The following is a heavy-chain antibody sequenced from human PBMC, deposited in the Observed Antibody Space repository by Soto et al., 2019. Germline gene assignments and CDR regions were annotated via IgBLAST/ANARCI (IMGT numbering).Heavy chain of an antibody. CDR2: MNPNSGNT. D-gene: IGHD4-17*01. CDR3: AREDGEQDYYYYYMDV. CDR1: GYTFTSYG. Sequence: AASVKVSCKASGYTFTSYGISWVRQAPGQGLEWMGWMNPNSGNTGYAQKFQGRVTMTRNTSISTAYMELSSLRSEDTAVYYCAREDGEQDYYYYYMDVWGKGTTVTVSS. J-gene: IGHJ6*03. V-gene: IGHV1-8*02.